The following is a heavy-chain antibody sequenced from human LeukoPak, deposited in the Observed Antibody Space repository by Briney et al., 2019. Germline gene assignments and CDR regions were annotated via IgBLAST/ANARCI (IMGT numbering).Heavy chain of an antibody. D-gene: IGHD2-8*02. J-gene: IGHJ4*02. CDR3: AREGLGDCTGNSCPNGRGY. V-gene: IGHV1-46*04. Sequence: ASVKVSCKASGYTFTNNYIHWVRQAPGQGLEWMGIINANSGSTKYAQNLQGRVTMSRDTATSTVYMEMSSLRSEDTAVYYCAREGLGDCTGNSCPNGRGYWGQGTLVTVYS. CDR1: GYTFTNNY. CDR2: INANSGST.